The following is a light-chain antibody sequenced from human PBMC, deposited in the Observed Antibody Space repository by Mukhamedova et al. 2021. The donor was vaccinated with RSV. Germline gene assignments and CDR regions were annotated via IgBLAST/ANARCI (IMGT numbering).Light chain of an antibody. Sequence: VGAFNYVSWYQQHPGNAPKLMISEVTNRPSGVSSRFSGSKSGNTASLTISGLQADDEADYYCSSYTRSSTWVFGGGTKLTVL. CDR1: VGAFNY. J-gene: IGLJ3*02. V-gene: IGLV2-14*03. CDR2: EVT. CDR3: SSYTRSSTWV.